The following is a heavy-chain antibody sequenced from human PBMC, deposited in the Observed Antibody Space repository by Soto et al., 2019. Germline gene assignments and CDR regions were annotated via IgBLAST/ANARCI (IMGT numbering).Heavy chain of an antibody. V-gene: IGHV1-3*01. CDR2: INGGNGDT. CDR3: ARGYCSSTSCQYYFDF. D-gene: IGHD2-2*01. CDR1: GYTFTGYA. J-gene: IGHJ4*02. Sequence: ASVKVSCKASGYTFTGYAIHWVRQAPGQRHEWMGWINGGNGDTKYSQKFQGRVTITRDTSASTAYMELTSLGSEDTAVYHCARGYCSSTSCQYYFDFWGQGTLVTVSS.